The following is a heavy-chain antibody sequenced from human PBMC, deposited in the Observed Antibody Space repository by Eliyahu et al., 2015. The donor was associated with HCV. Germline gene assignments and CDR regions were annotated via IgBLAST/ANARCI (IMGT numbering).Heavy chain of an antibody. CDR1: GYTFSTYG. CDR2: ISGANGNT. V-gene: IGHV1-18*01. J-gene: IGHJ4*02. CDR3: ARSRVDSSSDNFDY. D-gene: IGHD3-22*01. Sequence: QVQLVQSGAEVKKPGASVKVSCKASGYTFSTYGINWVRQAPGQGLEWMGWISGANGNTKYAEKFQGRVTMTTDTSTSTAYMELRSLRSDDTAVYYCARSRVDSSSDNFDYWGQGTLVTVSS.